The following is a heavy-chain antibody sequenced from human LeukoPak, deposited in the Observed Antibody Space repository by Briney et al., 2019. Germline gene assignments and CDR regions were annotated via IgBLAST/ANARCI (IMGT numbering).Heavy chain of an antibody. D-gene: IGHD6-13*01. J-gene: IGHJ4*02. CDR1: GFIFRSYE. V-gene: IGHV3-48*03. Sequence: GGSLRLSCAASGFIFRSYEMNWVRQAPGKGLEWVSYISSSGSTIYYADSVKGRFTISRDNAKNSLYLQMNSLRAEDTTVYYCARDFEFGSAAGTPNWGQGTLVTVSS. CDR3: ARDFEFGSAAGTPN. CDR2: ISSSGSTI.